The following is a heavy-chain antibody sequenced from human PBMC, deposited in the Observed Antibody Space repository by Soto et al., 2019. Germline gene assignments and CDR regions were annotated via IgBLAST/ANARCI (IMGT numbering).Heavy chain of an antibody. CDR2: IYYSGST. CDR1: GGSISSYY. Sequence: SETLSLTCTVSGGSISSYYWSWIRQPPGKGLEWIGYIYYSGSTNYNPSLKSRVTISVDTSKNQFSLKLSYVTAADTAVYYCARASIAAAGIFDYWGQGTLVTVSS. J-gene: IGHJ4*02. D-gene: IGHD6-13*01. V-gene: IGHV4-59*01. CDR3: ARASIAAAGIFDY.